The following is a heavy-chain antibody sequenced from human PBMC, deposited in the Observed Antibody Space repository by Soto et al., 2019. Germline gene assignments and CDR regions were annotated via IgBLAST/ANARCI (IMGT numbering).Heavy chain of an antibody. CDR2: ITPIFNTA. CDR1: GGTFSSYV. V-gene: IGHV1-69*01. Sequence: QVQLVQSGAEVKKPGSSVKVSCKASGGTFSSYVVSWVRQAPGQGLEWMGGITPIFNTANYAQKFQGRVTITANESTSTAFMELSSLRSEDTAAYFCARVLSIQLWKNAFDLWGQGTMVTVSS. D-gene: IGHD5-18*01. J-gene: IGHJ3*01. CDR3: ARVLSIQLWKNAFDL.